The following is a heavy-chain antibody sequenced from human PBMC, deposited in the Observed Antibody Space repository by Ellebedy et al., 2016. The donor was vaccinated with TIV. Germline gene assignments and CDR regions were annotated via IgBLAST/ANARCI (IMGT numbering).Heavy chain of an antibody. D-gene: IGHD1-26*01. CDR3: AREVRREWFDP. Sequence: GESLKISCAASGFTFSKYWMHWVRQAPGKGLEWIGSIRSEAYGGTTEYAPSVKGRFIISRDDSKNSLHLQMNSLKNEDTAVYYCAREVRREWFDPWGQGTLVTVSS. J-gene: IGHJ5*02. V-gene: IGHV3-72*01. CDR2: IRSEAYGGTT. CDR1: GFTFSKYW.